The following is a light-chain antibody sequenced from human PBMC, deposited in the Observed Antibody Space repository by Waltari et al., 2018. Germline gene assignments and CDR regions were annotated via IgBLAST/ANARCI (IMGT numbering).Light chain of an antibody. CDR1: QSVLYSSNNKNY. CDR2: WAS. J-gene: IGKJ2*01. CDR3: QQYYSTPPT. Sequence: DIVMTQSPDSLAVSLGARATINCKSSQSVLYSSNNKNYLAWYQQKPGQPPKLLIYWASTRASGVPDRFSGSGSGTDFTLTISSLQAEDVAVYYCQQYYSTPPTFGQGTKLEIK. V-gene: IGKV4-1*01.